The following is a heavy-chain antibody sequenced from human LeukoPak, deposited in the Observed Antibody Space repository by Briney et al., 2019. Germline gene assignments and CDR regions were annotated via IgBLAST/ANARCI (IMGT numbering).Heavy chain of an antibody. V-gene: IGHV4-39*07. Sequence: SETLSLTCTVSGGSISSSSYYWGWIRQPPGEGLEWIGSIYYSGSTYYNPSLKSRVTISVDTSKNQFSLRLGSVTAADTAVYYCARIVGAPNWFDPWGQGTLVTVSS. CDR2: IYYSGST. D-gene: IGHD1-26*01. CDR1: GGSISSSSYY. CDR3: ARIVGAPNWFDP. J-gene: IGHJ5*02.